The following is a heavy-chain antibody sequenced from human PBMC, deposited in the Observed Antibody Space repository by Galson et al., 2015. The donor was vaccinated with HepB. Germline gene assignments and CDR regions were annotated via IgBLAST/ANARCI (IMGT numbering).Heavy chain of an antibody. Sequence: SVKVSCKASGYTFTSYDINWVRQAPGQGLEWVGWMNPKSGDTGYAQKFQGRVTMTRDTSISTAYKELSSLISEDTAVYYCARNPAYTGWFDPWGQGTLVTVSS. CDR2: MNPKSGDT. J-gene: IGHJ5*02. CDR1: GYTFTSYD. D-gene: IGHD3-16*01. V-gene: IGHV1-8*01. CDR3: ARNPAYTGWFDP.